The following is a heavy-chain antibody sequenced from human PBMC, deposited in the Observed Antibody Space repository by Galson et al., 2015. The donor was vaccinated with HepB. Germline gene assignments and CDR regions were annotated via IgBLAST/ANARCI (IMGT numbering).Heavy chain of an antibody. CDR3: ARDPTLITMVRGVIAYYFDY. CDR2: ISYDGSNK. D-gene: IGHD3-10*01. Sequence: SLRLSCAASGFTFSSYAMHWVRQAPGKGLEWVAVISYDGSNKYYADSVKGRFTISRDNSKNTLYLQMNSLRAEDTAVYYCARDPTLITMVRGVIAYYFDYWGQGTLVTVSS. V-gene: IGHV3-30-3*01. CDR1: GFTFSSYA. J-gene: IGHJ4*02.